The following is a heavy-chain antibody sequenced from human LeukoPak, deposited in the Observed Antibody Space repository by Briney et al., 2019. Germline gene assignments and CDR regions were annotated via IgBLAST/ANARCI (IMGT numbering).Heavy chain of an antibody. Sequence: SETLSLTCTVSGGSISSYYWSWIRQPAGKGLEWIGRIYTSGSTNYNPSLKSRVTMSVDTSKNQFSLKLSSVTAADTAVYYCARDAPSGSWEAFDIWSQGTMVTVSS. CDR2: IYTSGST. CDR3: ARDAPSGSWEAFDI. CDR1: GGSISSYY. J-gene: IGHJ3*02. D-gene: IGHD1-26*01. V-gene: IGHV4-4*07.